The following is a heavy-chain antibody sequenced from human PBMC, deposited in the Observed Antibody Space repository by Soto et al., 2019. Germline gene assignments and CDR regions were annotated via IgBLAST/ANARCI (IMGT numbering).Heavy chain of an antibody. CDR3: ARDTTSLDP. CDR1: TYSFSSCFF. D-gene: IGHD1-1*01. V-gene: IGHV4-38-2*02. J-gene: IGHJ5*02. CDR2: IFYTGDT. Sequence: SESLSLTCSVSTYSFSSCFFWWLIRPPAGEGLEGIGSIFYTGDTYYNASLKSRITMSVDTSRNQFSLQLTSLTAADTAVYYFARDTTSLDPWGQGILVTVSS.